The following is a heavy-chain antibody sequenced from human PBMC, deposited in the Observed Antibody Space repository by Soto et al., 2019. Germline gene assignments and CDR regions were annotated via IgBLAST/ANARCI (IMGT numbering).Heavy chain of an antibody. CDR3: GRVGGDSNDRDRYWYFDL. Sequence: ASVKVSCKASGYTFTSYGISWGRQAPGQGLEWMGWISAYNGNTNYAQKLQGRVTMTTDTSTSTAYMELRSLRSDDTAVYYCGRVGGDSNDRDRYWYFDLWGRGTLVTVSS. CDR2: ISAYNGNT. J-gene: IGHJ2*01. D-gene: IGHD1-1*01. V-gene: IGHV1-18*01. CDR1: GYTFTSYG.